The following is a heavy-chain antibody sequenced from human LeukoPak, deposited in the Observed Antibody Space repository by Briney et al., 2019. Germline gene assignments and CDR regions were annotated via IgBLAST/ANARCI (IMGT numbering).Heavy chain of an antibody. CDR2: ISYSGST. J-gene: IGHJ4*02. CDR1: GHPISSYY. V-gene: IGHV4-59*08. D-gene: IGHD4-17*01. Sequence: PSETLSLTCSVSGHPISSYYWSWIRKPPGKGREGIGYISYSGSTNYNPSLKSRVTISVDTSKNQFSLKVSSVTAADTAVYYCARLDYGDYVRTFDYWGQGTLVTVSS. CDR3: ARLDYGDYVRTFDY.